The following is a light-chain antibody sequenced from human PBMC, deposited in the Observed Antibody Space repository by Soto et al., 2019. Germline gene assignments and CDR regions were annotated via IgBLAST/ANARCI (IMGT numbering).Light chain of an antibody. CDR1: SSDVGSYHY. J-gene: IGLJ1*01. Sequence: QSVLTQPASVSGSPGQSITISCTGTSSDVGSYHYVSWFQQHPGKAPKLIIFEVSDRPSGVSTRFSGSKSGDTASLTISGLQADDEADHYCSSYTSGRDVYVVGGGTKVTVL. CDR3: SSYTSGRDVYV. V-gene: IGLV2-14*01. CDR2: EVS.